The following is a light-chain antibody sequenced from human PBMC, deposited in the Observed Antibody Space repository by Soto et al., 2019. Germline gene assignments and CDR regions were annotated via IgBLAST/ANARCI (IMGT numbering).Light chain of an antibody. Sequence: EIEKTESPATLSVSPGKSPTLTYRPTQSVRSALAWYQHKPGQAPRLLVYGASSRANGVPARFRGGGSGTEFSLTISSLQSEDFGFYFCQQFNDWPWTFVQGTKVEI. CDR2: GAS. V-gene: IGKV3-15*01. J-gene: IGKJ1*01. CDR3: QQFNDWPWT. CDR1: QSVRSA.